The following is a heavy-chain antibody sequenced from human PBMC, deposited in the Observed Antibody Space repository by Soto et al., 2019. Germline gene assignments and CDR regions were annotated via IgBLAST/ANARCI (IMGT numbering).Heavy chain of an antibody. Sequence: ASVKVSCKASGYTVTSYGISWVRQAPGQGVEWMGWISAYNGNTNYAQKLQGRVTMTTDTSTSTAYMELRSLRSDDTAVYYCARSDIVVVPAAYPDAFDIWGQGTMVTVSS. CDR3: ARSDIVVVPAAYPDAFDI. CDR2: ISAYNGNT. J-gene: IGHJ3*02. D-gene: IGHD2-2*01. CDR1: GYTVTSYG. V-gene: IGHV1-18*01.